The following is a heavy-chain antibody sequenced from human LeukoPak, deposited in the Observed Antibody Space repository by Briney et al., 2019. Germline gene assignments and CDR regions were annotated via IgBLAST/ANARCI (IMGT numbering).Heavy chain of an antibody. J-gene: IGHJ4*02. CDR2: IYYSGST. Sequence: SETLSLTCTVSGGAINSSSYYWVWIRQPPGKGLEWIGNIYYSGSTYYNPSLKSRVTISVDKSRNQFSLKLSSVTAADTALYYCARDVGARLPGYWGQGILVTVSS. CDR1: GGAINSSSYY. V-gene: IGHV4-39*07. D-gene: IGHD6-6*01. CDR3: ARDVGARLPGY.